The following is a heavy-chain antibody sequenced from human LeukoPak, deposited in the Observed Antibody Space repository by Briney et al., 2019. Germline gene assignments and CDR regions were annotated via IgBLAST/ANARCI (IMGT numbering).Heavy chain of an antibody. J-gene: IGHJ4*02. CDR1: GFTLSDYY. Sequence: PGGSLRLSCAASGFTLSDYYLSWIRQAPGKGLEWVSYISSSGNTIHYSDSMKGRFTISRDNARNSLFLQMDSLRAEDTAVYYCARIGDDYNEYLDYWGQGTRVTVSS. D-gene: IGHD5-24*01. V-gene: IGHV3-11*04. CDR2: ISSSGNTI. CDR3: ARIGDDYNEYLDY.